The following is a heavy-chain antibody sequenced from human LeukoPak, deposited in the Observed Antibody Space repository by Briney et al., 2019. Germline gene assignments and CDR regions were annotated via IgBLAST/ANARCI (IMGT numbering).Heavy chain of an antibody. CDR2: INPNSGDT. Sequence: ASVKVSCKASGYTLTDYYMHWVRQTPGQGLEWMGWINPNSGDTNYAQKFQGRVTMTRDTSISTAYMDLSRLTSDDTAIYYCARDWRGSYFPDFWGQGTLVTVSS. CDR3: ARDWRGSYFPDF. V-gene: IGHV1-2*02. CDR1: GYTLTDYY. D-gene: IGHD1-26*01. J-gene: IGHJ4*02.